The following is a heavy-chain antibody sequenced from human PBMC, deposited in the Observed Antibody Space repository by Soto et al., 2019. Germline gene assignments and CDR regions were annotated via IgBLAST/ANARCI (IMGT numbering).Heavy chain of an antibody. V-gene: IGHV1-3*01. CDR1: GYTFTSYA. CDR3: ARGRAAAGTSNWVDP. J-gene: IGHJ5*02. CDR2: INAGNGNT. Sequence: ASVKVSCKASGYTFTSYAMHWVRQAPGQRLEWMGWINAGNGNTKYSQKFQGRVTITRDTSASTAYMELSSLRSEDTAVYYCARGRAAAGTSNWVDPWGQGTLVTVSS. D-gene: IGHD6-13*01.